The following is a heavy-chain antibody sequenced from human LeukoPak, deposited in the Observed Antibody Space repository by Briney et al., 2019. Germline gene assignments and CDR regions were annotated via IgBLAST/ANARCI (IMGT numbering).Heavy chain of an antibody. CDR2: IKQNGREK. CDR1: GFTFSNYW. J-gene: IGHJ4*02. Sequence: GRSLRLSCAASGFTFSNYWMSWVRQAPGKGLEWVANIKQNGREKHYVDSVKGRFTISRDNAKNSLYLQMNSLRAEDTAVYYCARDNGDHWGQGTLVTVSS. D-gene: IGHD2-8*01. V-gene: IGHV3-7*05. CDR3: ARDNGDH.